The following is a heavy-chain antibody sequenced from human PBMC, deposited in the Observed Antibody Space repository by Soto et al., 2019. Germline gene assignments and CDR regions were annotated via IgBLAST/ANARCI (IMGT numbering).Heavy chain of an antibody. Sequence: QVQLQESGPGLVKPSGTLSLTCAVSGGSISSSNWWSWVRQPPGKGLEWIGEIYHSGSTNYNPSLKRRVTISVDKSKTQFSLKLSSVTAADTAVYYCARDYMVRGVMRWFDPWGQGTLVTVSS. CDR1: GGSISSSNW. V-gene: IGHV4-4*02. CDR3: ARDYMVRGVMRWFDP. J-gene: IGHJ5*02. D-gene: IGHD3-10*01. CDR2: IYHSGST.